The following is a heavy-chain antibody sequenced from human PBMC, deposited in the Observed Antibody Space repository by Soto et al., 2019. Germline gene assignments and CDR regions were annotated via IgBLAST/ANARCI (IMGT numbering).Heavy chain of an antibody. J-gene: IGHJ6*02. Sequence: SVNVSCKASGGTFSRYAISLVRLAPGQGLEWMGGIIPIFGTANYAQKVHGRVTIAAAESTRTAYMELSSLRSEDTAVYYCARVEERDVVVPAAMYGMDVWGQGTTVTVSS. CDR1: GGTFSRYA. D-gene: IGHD2-2*01. CDR2: IIPIFGTA. V-gene: IGHV1-69*13. CDR3: ARVEERDVVVPAAMYGMDV.